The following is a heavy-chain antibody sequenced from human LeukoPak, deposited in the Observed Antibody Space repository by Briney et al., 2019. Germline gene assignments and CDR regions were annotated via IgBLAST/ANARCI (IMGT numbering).Heavy chain of an antibody. D-gene: IGHD5-18*01. CDR1: GFTVSSNY. CDR2: ISWDGGST. Sequence: GGSLRLSCAASGFTVSSNYMSWVRQAPGKGLEWVSLISWDGGSTYYADSVKGRFTISRDNSKNSLYLQMNSLRTEDTALYYCAKSDGYLTLTPYYFDYWGQGTLVTVSS. J-gene: IGHJ4*02. V-gene: IGHV3-43*01. CDR3: AKSDGYLTLTPYYFDY.